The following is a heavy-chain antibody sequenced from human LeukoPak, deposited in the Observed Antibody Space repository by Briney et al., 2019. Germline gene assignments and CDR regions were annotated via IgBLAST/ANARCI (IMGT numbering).Heavy chain of an antibody. Sequence: PSETLSLTCAVYGGSFNDYYWTWIRQPPGKGLEWIGSIYHSGSTYYNPSLKSRVTISVDTSKNQFSLKLSSVTAADTAVYYCARDSAVADVVDYWGQGTLVTVSS. CDR1: GGSFNDYY. V-gene: IGHV4-34*01. CDR2: IYHSGST. CDR3: ARDSAVADVVDY. D-gene: IGHD6-19*01. J-gene: IGHJ4*02.